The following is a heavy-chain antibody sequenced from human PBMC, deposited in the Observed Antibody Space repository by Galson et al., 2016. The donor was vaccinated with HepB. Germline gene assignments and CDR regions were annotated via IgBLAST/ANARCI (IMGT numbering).Heavy chain of an antibody. D-gene: IGHD6-6*01. Sequence: QSGAEVKKPGESLKISCKGSGYSFPNYWIGWVRQMPGKGLEWMGIIYPGGSDTTYSPSFPGQVTISADESISTAYLQWSSLKASDTAIYYCARWRTPTPTGSSACSDDGGQGTLVTVSS. CDR3: ARWRTPTPTGSSACSDD. J-gene: IGHJ4*02. CDR1: GYSFPNYW. V-gene: IGHV5-51*01. CDR2: IYPGGSDT.